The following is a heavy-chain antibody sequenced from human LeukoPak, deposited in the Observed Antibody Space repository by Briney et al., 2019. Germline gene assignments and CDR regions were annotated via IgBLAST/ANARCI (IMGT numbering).Heavy chain of an antibody. CDR2: IRGSSTTI. Sequence: GGSLRLSCAASGFSFSTSSMSWVRQTPGKGLEWISYIRGSSTTIYYPDPVKGRFTISRDNARKSLYLQMNDLRAEDTGVYFCARDARSHCGTDACYGPYFYYWGQGSLVTVSS. J-gene: IGHJ4*02. D-gene: IGHD2-2*01. V-gene: IGHV3-48*01. CDR3: ARDARSHCGTDACYGPYFYY. CDR1: GFSFSTSS.